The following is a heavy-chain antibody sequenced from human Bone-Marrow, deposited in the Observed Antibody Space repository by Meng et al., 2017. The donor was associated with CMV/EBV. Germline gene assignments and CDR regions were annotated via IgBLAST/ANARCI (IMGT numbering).Heavy chain of an antibody. D-gene: IGHD3-10*01. Sequence: GESLKISCAASGFTFSSYGMHWVRQAPGKGLEWVAFIRYDGSNKYYADSVKGRFTISRDNSKNTLYLQMNSLRAEDTAVYYCAKDLAKARGVCSYWGQGTLVTGSS. CDR1: GFTFSSYG. J-gene: IGHJ4*02. V-gene: IGHV3-30*02. CDR2: IRYDGSNK. CDR3: AKDLAKARGVCSY.